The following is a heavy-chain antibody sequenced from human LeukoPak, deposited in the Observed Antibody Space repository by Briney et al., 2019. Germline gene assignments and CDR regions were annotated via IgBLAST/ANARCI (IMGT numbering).Heavy chain of an antibody. CDR3: ARVISDFWSGYYTLFDY. CDR1: GGFISSYY. CDR2: IYYSGST. V-gene: IGHV4-59*01. Sequence: SETLSLTCTVSGGFISSYYWSWIRQPPGKGLEWIGYIYYSGSTNYNPSLKSRVTIPVDTSKNQFSLKLSSVTAADTAVYYCARVISDFWSGYYTLFDYWGQGTLVTVSS. J-gene: IGHJ4*02. D-gene: IGHD3-3*01.